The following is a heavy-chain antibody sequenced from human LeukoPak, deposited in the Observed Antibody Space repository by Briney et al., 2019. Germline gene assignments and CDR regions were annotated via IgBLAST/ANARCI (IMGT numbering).Heavy chain of an antibody. D-gene: IGHD1-26*01. CDR2: ISRNSRHV. Sequence: GGSLRPSCAASGFAFSDYSMNWVGQAPGKGLEWVSSISRNSRHVYYGGSVWGRFTISRDDARNSLFLEMNSLRAEDMAVYYCVRDFMGMGGTTAYLHYWGQGTLVTVSS. CDR1: GFAFSDYS. CDR3: VRDFMGMGGTTAYLHY. V-gene: IGHV3-21*01. J-gene: IGHJ1*01.